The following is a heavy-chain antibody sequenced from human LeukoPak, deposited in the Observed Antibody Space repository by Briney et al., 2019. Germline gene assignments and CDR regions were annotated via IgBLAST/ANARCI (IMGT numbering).Heavy chain of an antibody. CDR3: ASTYNYGSGRAPLYYYYGMDV. V-gene: IGHV3-53*01. D-gene: IGHD3-10*01. CDR1: VFTVSSNY. CDR2: IYSGGST. J-gene: IGHJ6*02. Sequence: GGSLRLSCAASVFTVSSNYMSWVRQAPGKGLEWVSVIYSGGSTYYADSVKGRFTISRDNSKNTLYLQMNSLRAEDTAVYYCASTYNYGSGRAPLYYYYGMDVWGQGTTVTVSS.